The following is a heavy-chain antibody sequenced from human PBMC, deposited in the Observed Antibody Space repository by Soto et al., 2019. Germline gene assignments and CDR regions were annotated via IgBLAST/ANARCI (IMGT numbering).Heavy chain of an antibody. J-gene: IGHJ6*02. V-gene: IGHV1-69*06. CDR1: GGTFSSYA. Sequence: SVKVSCKASGGTFSSYAISWVRQAPGQWLEWMGGIIPIFGTANYAQKFQGRVTITADKSTSTAYMELSSLRSEDTAVYYCARDRVGRDGVIYYYYGMDVWGQGTTVTV. CDR3: ARDRVGRDGVIYYYYGMDV. D-gene: IGHD2-21*01. CDR2: IIPIFGTA.